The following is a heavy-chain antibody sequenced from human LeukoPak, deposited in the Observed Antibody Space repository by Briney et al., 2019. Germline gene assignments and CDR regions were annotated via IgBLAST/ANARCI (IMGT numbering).Heavy chain of an antibody. CDR2: IYTSGST. V-gene: IGHV4-4*07. J-gene: IGHJ4*02. CDR1: GGSIRRYD. Sequence: AETLSLTCTVSGGSIRRYDWRWIRQPAGKGLEWIGRIYTSGSTNYNASLKSRVTMSVDTSMNQFSLKLSSVTAGDTAVYYCARDVNGGSSWAFDYWGQGTLVTVSS. D-gene: IGHD6-13*01. CDR3: ARDVNGGSSWAFDY.